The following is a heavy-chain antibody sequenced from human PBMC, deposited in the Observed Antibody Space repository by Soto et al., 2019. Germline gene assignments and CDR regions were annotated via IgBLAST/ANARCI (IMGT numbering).Heavy chain of an antibody. Sequence: SVKVSCKASGGTFNNYVINGVRQSPLQGLEWMAGIIPIFGTPNYAQKFQGRVTITADKSTSTAYMELNSLRSEDTAVYYCAGRCDGTNCLAHFDYWGQGTLVTVSS. CDR1: GGTFNNYV. J-gene: IGHJ4*02. V-gene: IGHV1-69*06. CDR3: AGRCDGTNCLAHFDY. D-gene: IGHD2-2*01. CDR2: IIPIFGTP.